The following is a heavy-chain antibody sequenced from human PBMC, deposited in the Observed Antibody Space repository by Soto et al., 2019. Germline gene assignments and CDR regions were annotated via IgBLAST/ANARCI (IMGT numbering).Heavy chain of an antibody. Sequence: ASVKVSCKASGYPFTSYGISWVRQAPGQGLEWMGWISAYNGNTNYAQKLQGRVTMTTDTSTSTAYMELRSLRSDDTVVYYCARDGCQYYDFPNWFDPLVQGTLVTFSS. CDR3: ARDGCQYYDFPNWFDP. V-gene: IGHV1-18*01. CDR1: GYPFTSYG. J-gene: IGHJ5*02. CDR2: ISAYNGNT. D-gene: IGHD3-3*01.